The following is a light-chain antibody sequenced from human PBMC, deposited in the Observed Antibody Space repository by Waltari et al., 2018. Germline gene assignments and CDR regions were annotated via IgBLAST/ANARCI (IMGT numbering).Light chain of an antibody. Sequence: QSVLTQPPSVSEAPRQRVTISCSGSSSNIGNNAVNWYQQLPGKAPKLLIYYDDLLPSGVSDRFSGSKSRTSASLAISGLQSEDEADYYCAAWDDSLSGPVFGGGTKLTVL. CDR2: YDD. CDR3: AAWDDSLSGPV. CDR1: SSNIGNNA. V-gene: IGLV1-36*01. J-gene: IGLJ3*02.